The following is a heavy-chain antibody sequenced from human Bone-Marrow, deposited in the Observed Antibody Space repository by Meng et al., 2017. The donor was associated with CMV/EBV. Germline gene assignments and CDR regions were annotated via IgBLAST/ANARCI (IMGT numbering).Heavy chain of an antibody. Sequence: ASVKVSCKASGYTFTSYGISWVRQAPGQGLEWMGWISAYNGNTNYAQKLQGRVTMTTDTSTSTAYMELRSLRSEDTAVYYCARQGITMVRGATNWFDPWGQGTLVTVSS. CDR3: ARQGITMVRGATNWFDP. D-gene: IGHD3-10*01. CDR2: ISAYNGNT. V-gene: IGHV1-18*01. CDR1: GYTFTSYG. J-gene: IGHJ5*02.